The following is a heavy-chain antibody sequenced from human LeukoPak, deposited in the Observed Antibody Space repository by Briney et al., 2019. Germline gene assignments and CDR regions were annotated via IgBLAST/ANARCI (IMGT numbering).Heavy chain of an antibody. CDR2: IYYSGST. Sequence: SETLSLTCTVSGGSISSYYWSWIRQPPGKGLEWIGYIYYSGSTNYNPSLKSRVTISVDTSKNQLSLKLSSVTAADTAVYYCAREYYYDSSGPFGAFDIWGQGTMITVSS. D-gene: IGHD3-22*01. CDR1: GGSISSYY. CDR3: AREYYYDSSGPFGAFDI. J-gene: IGHJ3*02. V-gene: IGHV4-59*01.